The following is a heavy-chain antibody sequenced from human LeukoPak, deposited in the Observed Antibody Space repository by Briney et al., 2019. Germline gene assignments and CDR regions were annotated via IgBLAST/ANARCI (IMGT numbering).Heavy chain of an antibody. CDR1: GGSISGYY. Sequence: PSETLSLTCTVSGGSISGYYWSWIRQPPGQGLEWIGYIYYSGSTNYNPSLKSRVTISVDTSKNQFSLRLSYVTAADTAVYYCAGHHPRNTVDFWGQGTLVTVSS. D-gene: IGHD2-8*02. J-gene: IGHJ4*02. CDR3: AGHHPRNTVDF. CDR2: IYYSGST. V-gene: IGHV4-59*01.